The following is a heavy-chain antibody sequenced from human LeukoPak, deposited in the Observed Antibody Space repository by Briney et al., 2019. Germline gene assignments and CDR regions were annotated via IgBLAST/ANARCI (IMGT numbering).Heavy chain of an antibody. V-gene: IGHV1-69*04. CDR3: ARVSDGDTPRGLSTGYYYYGMDV. D-gene: IGHD5-24*01. J-gene: IGHJ6*02. Sequence: VASVKVSCKASGGTFSSYAISWVRQAPGQGLEWMGRIIPILGIANYAQKFQGRVTITADKSTSTAYMELSSLRSEDTAVYYCARVSDGDTPRGLSTGYYYYGMDVWGRGTTVTVSS. CDR1: GGTFSSYA. CDR2: IIPILGIA.